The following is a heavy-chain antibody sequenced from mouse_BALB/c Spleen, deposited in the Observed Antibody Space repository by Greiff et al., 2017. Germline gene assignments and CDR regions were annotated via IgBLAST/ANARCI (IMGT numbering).Heavy chain of an antibody. CDR1: GYSITSDYA. Sequence: VQLQQSGPGLVKPSQSLSLTCTVTGYSITSDYAWNWIRQFPGNKLEWMGYISYSGSTSYNPSLKSRISITRDTSKNQFFLQLNSVTTEDTATYYCARGYGYDEGFAYWGQGTLVTVSA. CDR2: ISYSGST. D-gene: IGHD2-2*01. J-gene: IGHJ3*01. CDR3: ARGYGYDEGFAY. V-gene: IGHV3-2*02.